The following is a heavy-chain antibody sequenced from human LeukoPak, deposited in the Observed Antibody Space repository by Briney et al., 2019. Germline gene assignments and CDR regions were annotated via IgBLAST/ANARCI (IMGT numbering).Heavy chain of an antibody. CDR1: GFTLSSYA. Sequence: GGSLRLSCAASGFTLSSYAMHWVRQAPGKGLEWVAVISYDGSNKYYADSVKGRFTISRDNSKNTLYLQMNSLRAEDTAVYYGARGPIFGVVIIPYYFDYWGQGTLVTVSS. J-gene: IGHJ4*02. CDR3: ARGPIFGVVIIPYYFDY. D-gene: IGHD3-3*01. CDR2: ISYDGSNK. V-gene: IGHV3-30-3*01.